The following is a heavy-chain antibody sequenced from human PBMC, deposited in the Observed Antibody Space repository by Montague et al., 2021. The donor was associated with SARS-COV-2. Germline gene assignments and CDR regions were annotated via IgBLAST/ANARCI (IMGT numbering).Heavy chain of an antibody. D-gene: IGHD1-26*01. CDR2: IYSGGSST. CDR1: GFTFSIFE. V-gene: IGHV3-23*03. Sequence: SLRLSCAASGFTFSIFEMNWVRQAPGKGLEWVSAIYSGGSSTFYADSVKGRFTISRDNSKNTLYLQMNSLRAEDTAVYYCAKSAWGVTDAFDIWGQGTMVTVAS. CDR3: AKSAWGVTDAFDI. J-gene: IGHJ3*02.